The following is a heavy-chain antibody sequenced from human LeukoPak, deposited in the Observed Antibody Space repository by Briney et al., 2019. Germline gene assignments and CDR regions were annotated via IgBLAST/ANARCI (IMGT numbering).Heavy chain of an antibody. CDR2: INPSGGST. V-gene: IGHV1-46*01. Sequence: ASVKVSCKVSGYTLTELSMHWVRQAPGQGLEWMGIINPSGGSTSYAQKFQGRVTMTRDTSTSTVYMELSSLRSEDTAVYYCARGRYCSSTSCYTYLFDYWGQGTLVTVSS. D-gene: IGHD2-2*02. CDR3: ARGRYCSSTSCYTYLFDY. J-gene: IGHJ4*02. CDR1: GYTLTELS.